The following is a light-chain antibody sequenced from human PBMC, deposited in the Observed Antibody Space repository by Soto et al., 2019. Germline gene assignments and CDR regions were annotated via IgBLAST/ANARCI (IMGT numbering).Light chain of an antibody. Sequence: ILMTQSPASLSVSPGANATLSCSASQSVSTNLVWYQQKLGQSPRLLIYDASAMPTGIPAMFCGMGSGTQYTLTITSMQSEDFAVSYCHQYHKCPPLTFGGGTKVEI. V-gene: IGKV3-15*01. CDR1: QSVSTN. CDR3: HQYHKCPPLT. J-gene: IGKJ4*01. CDR2: DAS.